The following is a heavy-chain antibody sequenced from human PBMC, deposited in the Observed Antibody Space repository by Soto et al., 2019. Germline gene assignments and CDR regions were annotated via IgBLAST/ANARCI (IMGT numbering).Heavy chain of an antibody. Sequence: FTFSSYSMNWVRQAPGKGLEWVSSISSSSSYIYYADSVKGRFTISRDNAKNSLYLQMNSLRAEDTAVYYCASAVLLGFDYWGQGTLVTVSS. D-gene: IGHD1-1*01. CDR3: ASAVLLGFDY. J-gene: IGHJ4*02. V-gene: IGHV3-21*01. CDR2: ISSSSSYI. CDR1: FTFSSYS.